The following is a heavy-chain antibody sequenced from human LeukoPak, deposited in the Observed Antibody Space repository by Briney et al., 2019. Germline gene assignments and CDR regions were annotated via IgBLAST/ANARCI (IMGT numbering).Heavy chain of an antibody. CDR2: ISYDGSNK. CDR1: GFTFSSYA. D-gene: IGHD6-13*01. V-gene: IGHV3-30-3*01. J-gene: IGHJ4*02. CDR3: ARGLYSSSGLDPYYFDY. Sequence: GGSLRLSCAASGFTFSSYAMHWVRQAPGKGLEWVAVISYDGSNKYYADSVKGRFTISRDNSKNTLYLQMNSLRAEDTAVYYCARGLYSSSGLDPYYFDYWGQGTLVTVSS.